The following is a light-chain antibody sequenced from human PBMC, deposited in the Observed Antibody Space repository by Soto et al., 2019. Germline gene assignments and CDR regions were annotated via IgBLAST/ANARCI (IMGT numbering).Light chain of an antibody. Sequence: DIPMTQSPSTLSASIGDRVTITCRASQSISGWLAWYQQKPGKAPNLLIYDASSLYSGVPSRFSGSGSGTEFTLTISSLQPDDFATYYCQQYDSSPWTFGQGTKVEIK. CDR2: DAS. V-gene: IGKV1-5*01. J-gene: IGKJ1*01. CDR3: QQYDSSPWT. CDR1: QSISGW.